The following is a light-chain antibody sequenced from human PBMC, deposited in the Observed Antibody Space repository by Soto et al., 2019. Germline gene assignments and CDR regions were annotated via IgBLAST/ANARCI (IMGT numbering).Light chain of an antibody. CDR2: GNT. CDR3: QSFDNSLSVLYV. J-gene: IGLJ1*01. V-gene: IGLV1-40*01. CDR1: SSNIGVGYD. Sequence: QSALTQPPSVSGAPGQRVTISCTGSSSNIGVGYDVHWYRQVPGTAPKLLIFGNTNRPSGVPDRFSGSKSGTSASLAITGLQAEDEADYYCQSFDNSLSVLYVFGTGTKVTVL.